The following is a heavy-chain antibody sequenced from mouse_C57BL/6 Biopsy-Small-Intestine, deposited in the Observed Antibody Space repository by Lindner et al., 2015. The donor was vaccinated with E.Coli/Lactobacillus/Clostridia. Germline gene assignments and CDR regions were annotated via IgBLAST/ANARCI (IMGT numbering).Heavy chain of an antibody. CDR3: ARSYDFEGIPMDY. CDR2: INPSTGST. CDR1: GYSFTGNH. V-gene: IGHV1-42*01. J-gene: IGHJ4*01. D-gene: IGHD2-4*01. Sequence: VQLQESGPELVKSGASVRISCKASGYSFTGNHLNWVKQSPEKSLEWIGEINPSTGSTTYNQKFRAKATLTADKSSSTAHMQLSSLTSEDSAVYFCARSYDFEGIPMDYWGQGTSVAVSS.